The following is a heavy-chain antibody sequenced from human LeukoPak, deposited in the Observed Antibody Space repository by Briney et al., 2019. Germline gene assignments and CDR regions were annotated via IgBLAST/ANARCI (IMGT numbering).Heavy chain of an antibody. CDR2: IYYSGST. CDR1: GGSISSYY. V-gene: IGHV4-59*08. J-gene: IGHJ4*02. D-gene: IGHD2-21*02. Sequence: KSSETLSLTCTVSGGSISSYYWSWIRQPPGKGLEWIGYIYYSGSTNYNPSLKSRVTISVDTSKNQFSLKLSSVTAADTAVYYCARRGGDQYSFDSGAQETLVTVSS. CDR3: ARRGGDQYSFDS.